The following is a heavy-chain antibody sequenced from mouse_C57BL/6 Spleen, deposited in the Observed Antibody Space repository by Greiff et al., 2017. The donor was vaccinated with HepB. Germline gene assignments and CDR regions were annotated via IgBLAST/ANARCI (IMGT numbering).Heavy chain of an antibody. Sequence: EVQLVESGGGLVKPGGSLKLSCAASGFTFSSYAMSWVRQTPEKRLEWVATISDGGSYTYYPDNVKGRFTISRDNAKNNLYLQMSHLKSEDTAMYYCAKTTGVEGDYFDYWDQGTTLTVSS. V-gene: IGHV5-4*01. CDR1: GFTFSSYA. D-gene: IGHD1-1*01. CDR3: AKTTGVEGDYFDY. J-gene: IGHJ2*01. CDR2: ISDGGSYT.